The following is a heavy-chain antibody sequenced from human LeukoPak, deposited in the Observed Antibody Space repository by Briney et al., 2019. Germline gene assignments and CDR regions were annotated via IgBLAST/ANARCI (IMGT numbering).Heavy chain of an antibody. Sequence: GGSLRLSCAASGFTFRSYSMNWVRQAPGKGLEWVSAIDPSSTYIYYADSVKGRFTISRDNSKNTLYLQMNSLRAEDTAVYYCARASPTGYSSGWTGEGDAFDIWGQGTMVTVSS. V-gene: IGHV3-21*01. CDR2: IDPSSTYI. CDR3: ARASPTGYSSGWTGEGDAFDI. D-gene: IGHD6-19*01. CDR1: GFTFRSYS. J-gene: IGHJ3*02.